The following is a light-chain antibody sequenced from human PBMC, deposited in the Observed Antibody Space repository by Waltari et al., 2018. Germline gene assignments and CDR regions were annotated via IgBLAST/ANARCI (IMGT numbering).Light chain of an antibody. Sequence: EIVFTQSPATLSLSPGDTATLSCRASQSIRTYLGWYQQKPGQAPRLLLFDASSRATGIPARFRGTGSGTDFTLTVSDLEPEDFGIYYCQQRSIWPYTFGQGTRLEIK. CDR3: QQRSIWPYT. CDR2: DAS. J-gene: IGKJ2*01. CDR1: QSIRTY. V-gene: IGKV3-11*01.